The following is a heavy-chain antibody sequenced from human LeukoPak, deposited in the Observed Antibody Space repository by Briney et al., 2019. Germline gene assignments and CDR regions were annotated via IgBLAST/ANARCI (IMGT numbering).Heavy chain of an antibody. CDR1: GVSISSYH. CDR2: IYNSGST. Sequence: SETLSLTCTVSGVSISSYHCSWIRQPPGKGLEWIGYIYNSGSTNYNPSLKSRVTISVDTSKNQFSLKLSSVTAADTAVYYCARGRAQSSGYYWELPYYYMDVWGKGTTVTVSS. D-gene: IGHD3-22*01. CDR3: ARGRAQSSGYYWELPYYYMDV. J-gene: IGHJ6*03. V-gene: IGHV4-59*01.